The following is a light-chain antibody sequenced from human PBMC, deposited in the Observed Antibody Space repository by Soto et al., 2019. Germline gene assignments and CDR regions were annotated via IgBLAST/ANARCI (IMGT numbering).Light chain of an antibody. CDR1: KLGTKY. CDR3: QAWDSNTYV. Sequence: SYELTQPPSVSVSPGQTASITCSGDKLGTKYVAWYQQKAGQSTVVVIYQDARRPSGIPERFSGSNSGNTATLTISGTQAMDEADYYCQAWDSNTYVFGTGTKLTVL. V-gene: IGLV3-1*01. CDR2: QDA. J-gene: IGLJ1*01.